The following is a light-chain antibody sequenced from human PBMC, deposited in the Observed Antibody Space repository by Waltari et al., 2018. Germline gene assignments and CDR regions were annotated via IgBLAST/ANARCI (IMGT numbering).Light chain of an antibody. CDR1: QVISSW. CDR2: KAS. V-gene: IGKV1-5*03. Sequence: DIQITQSPSTLSGSVGARVTITCRASQVISSWLAWYQPKPGKAPKILIYKASSLESGVPSRFSGSGSGTEFTLTISRLHPDDFATYYCQQYNSYPWTFGQGTRVEIK. CDR3: QQYNSYPWT. J-gene: IGKJ1*01.